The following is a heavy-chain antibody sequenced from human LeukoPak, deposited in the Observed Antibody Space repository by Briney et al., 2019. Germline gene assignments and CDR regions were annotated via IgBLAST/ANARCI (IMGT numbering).Heavy chain of an antibody. CDR3: ARVAAIHQAYFDY. CDR2: IIPIFGTA. D-gene: IGHD2-21*01. J-gene: IGHJ4*02. Sequence: ASAKVSCKASGGTFSSYAISWVRQAPGQGLEWMGGIIPIFGTANYAQKFQGRVTITTDESTSTAYMELSSLRSEDTAVYYCARVAAIHQAYFDYWGQGTLVTVSS. V-gene: IGHV1-69*05. CDR1: GGTFSSYA.